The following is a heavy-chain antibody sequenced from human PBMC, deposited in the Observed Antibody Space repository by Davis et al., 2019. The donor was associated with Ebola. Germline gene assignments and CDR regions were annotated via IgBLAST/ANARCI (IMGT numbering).Heavy chain of an antibody. CDR2: IIPILGIA. Sequence: AASVKVSCKASGGTFSSYAISWVRQAPGQGLEWMGRIIPILGIANYAQKFQGRVTITADKSTSTAYMELSSLRSEDTAVYYCARIPIGYSKTTYYYYGMDVWGQGTTVTVTS. D-gene: IGHD4-11*01. CDR3: ARIPIGYSKTTYYYYGMDV. V-gene: IGHV1-69*04. CDR1: GGTFSSYA. J-gene: IGHJ6*02.